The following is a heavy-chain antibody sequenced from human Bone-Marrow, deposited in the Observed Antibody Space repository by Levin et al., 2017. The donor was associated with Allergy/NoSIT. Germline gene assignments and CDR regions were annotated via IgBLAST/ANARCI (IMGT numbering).Heavy chain of an antibody. J-gene: IGHJ6*02. CDR2: ISSSSSYI. Sequence: VASVKVSCAASGFTFSSYSMNWVRQAPGKGLEWVSSISSSSSYIYYADSVKGRFTISRDNAKNSLYLQMNSLRAEDTAVYYCARDRRGPTMVRGVMAPYYYYGMDVWGQGTTVTVSS. CDR3: ARDRRGPTMVRGVMAPYYYYGMDV. CDR1: GFTFSSYS. V-gene: IGHV3-21*01. D-gene: IGHD3-10*01.